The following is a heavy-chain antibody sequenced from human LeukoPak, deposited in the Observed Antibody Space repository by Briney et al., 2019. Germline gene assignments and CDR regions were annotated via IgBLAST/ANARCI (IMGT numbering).Heavy chain of an antibody. J-gene: IGHJ4*02. CDR1: GGSISSYY. V-gene: IGHV4-59*08. Sequence: PSETLSLTCTVSGGSISSYYWSWIRQPPGKGLEWIGYIYYSGSTNYNPSLKSRVTISVDTSKNQFSLKLSSVTAADTAVYYCARRDGNDFWSGRSPFDYWGQGTLVTVSS. D-gene: IGHD3-3*01. CDR2: IYYSGST. CDR3: ARRDGNDFWSGRSPFDY.